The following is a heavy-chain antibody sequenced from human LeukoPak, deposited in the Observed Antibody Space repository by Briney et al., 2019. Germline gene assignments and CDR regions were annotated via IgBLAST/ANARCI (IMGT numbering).Heavy chain of an antibody. V-gene: IGHV3-23*01. D-gene: IGHD3-16*02. Sequence: QSGGSLRLSCAASGFTFSSYAMSWVRQAPGKGLEWVSAISGSGGSTYYGDSVKGRFTISRDNSKNTLYLQMNSLRAEDTAVYYCARDAYDYVWGSYRPYYFDYWGQGTLVTVSS. J-gene: IGHJ4*02. CDR2: ISGSGGST. CDR3: ARDAYDYVWGSYRPYYFDY. CDR1: GFTFSSYA.